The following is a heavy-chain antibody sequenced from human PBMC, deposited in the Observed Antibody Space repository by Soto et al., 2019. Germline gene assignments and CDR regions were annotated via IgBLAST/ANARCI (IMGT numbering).Heavy chain of an antibody. V-gene: IGHV3-9*01. CDR3: AKGFAYYYMDV. Sequence: EVQLVESGGGLVQPGRSLRLSCAASGFTFDDYAMHWVRQAPGEGLEWVSGISWNSGSIGYADSVKGRFTISRDNAKNSLYLQMNSLRVEDTAFYYCAKGFAYYYMDVWGEGTTVTVSS. D-gene: IGHD2-21*01. CDR2: ISWNSGSI. CDR1: GFTFDDYA. J-gene: IGHJ6*03.